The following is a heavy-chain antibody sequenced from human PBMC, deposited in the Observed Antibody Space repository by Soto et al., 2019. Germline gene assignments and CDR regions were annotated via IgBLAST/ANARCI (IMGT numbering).Heavy chain of an antibody. V-gene: IGHV1-69*01. CDR1: GGTFSSYA. Sequence: QVQLVQSGAEVKKPGSSVKVSCKASGGTFSSYAISWVRQAPGQGLEWMGGIIPIFGTANYAQKFQGRVTITADESTSTAYMELSSLRSEDTAVDYCAREYQLLWNYYYYGMDVWGQGTTVTVSS. D-gene: IGHD2-2*01. CDR2: IIPIFGTA. J-gene: IGHJ6*02. CDR3: AREYQLLWNYYYYGMDV.